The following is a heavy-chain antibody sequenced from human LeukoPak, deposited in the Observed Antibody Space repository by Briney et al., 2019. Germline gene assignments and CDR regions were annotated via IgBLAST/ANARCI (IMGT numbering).Heavy chain of an antibody. CDR3: ARGAERYFDWLLYSPVEDAFDI. CDR1: GYTFTSYG. J-gene: IGHJ3*02. CDR2: ISAYNGNT. V-gene: IGHV1-18*01. Sequence: ASVKVSCKASGYTFTSYGISWVRQAPGQGLEWMGWISAYNGNTNYAQKLQGRVTMTTDTSTSTAYMELRSLRSDDTAVYYCARGAERYFDWLLYSPVEDAFDIWGQGTMVTVSS. D-gene: IGHD3-9*01.